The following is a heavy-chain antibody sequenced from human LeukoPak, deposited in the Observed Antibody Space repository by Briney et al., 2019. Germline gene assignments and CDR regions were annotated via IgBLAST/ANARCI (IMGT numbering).Heavy chain of an antibody. CDR1: GFTFSSYA. J-gene: IGHJ4*02. CDR2: ISGRGGST. V-gene: IGHV3-23*01. Sequence: GGSLRLSCAASGFTFSSYAMSWVRHAPGKGLEWVSAISGRGGSTYYADSVKGRFTISRDNSKNTLYLQMNSLRAEDTAVYYCAKDQTGYSSSWYGWAFDYWGQGTLVTVSS. CDR3: AKDQTGYSSSWYGWAFDY. D-gene: IGHD6-13*01.